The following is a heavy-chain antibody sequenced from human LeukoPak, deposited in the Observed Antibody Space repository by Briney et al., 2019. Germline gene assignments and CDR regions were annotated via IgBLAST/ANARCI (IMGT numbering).Heavy chain of an antibody. D-gene: IGHD5-18*01. J-gene: IGHJ4*02. Sequence: GGSLRLSCAASGFTFSSYSMNWVRQAPGKGLECVSSISSSSSYIYYADSVKGRFTISRDNAKNSLYLQMNSLRAEDTAVYYCGGVGGGYSYGPNDYWGQGTLVTVSS. V-gene: IGHV3-21*01. CDR2: ISSSSSYI. CDR1: GFTFSSYS. CDR3: GGVGGGYSYGPNDY.